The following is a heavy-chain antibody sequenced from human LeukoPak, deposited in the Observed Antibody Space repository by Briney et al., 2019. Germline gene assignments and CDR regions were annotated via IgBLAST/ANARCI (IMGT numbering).Heavy chain of an antibody. J-gene: IGHJ5*02. CDR1: GFTFSSYW. V-gene: IGHV3-74*01. D-gene: IGHD6-13*01. CDR3: ARGGSSWAFDP. Sequence: GGSLRLSCAASGFTFSSYWMHWVRQAPGKGLVWVSRINTDGSSTSYADSVKGRFTISRDNAKNSLYLQMSSLTAEDSAVYYCARGGSSWAFDPWGQGTLVTVSS. CDR2: INTDGSST.